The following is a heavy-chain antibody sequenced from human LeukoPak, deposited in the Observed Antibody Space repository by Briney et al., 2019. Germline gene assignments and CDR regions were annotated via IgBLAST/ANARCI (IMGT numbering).Heavy chain of an antibody. D-gene: IGHD3-10*01. CDR3: AREFRQSSDYYYYYMDV. Sequence: SETLSLTCTVSGGSISSYYWSWIRQPAGKGLEWIGRIYTSGSTNYNPSLKSRVTMSADTSKNQFSLKLSSVTAADTALYYCAREFRQSSDYYYYYMDVWGKGTTVTVSS. CDR1: GGSISSYY. J-gene: IGHJ6*03. V-gene: IGHV4-4*07. CDR2: IYTSGST.